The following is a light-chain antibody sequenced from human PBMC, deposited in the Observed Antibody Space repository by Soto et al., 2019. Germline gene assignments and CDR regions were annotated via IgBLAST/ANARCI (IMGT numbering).Light chain of an antibody. J-gene: IGKJ4*01. Sequence: DIQMTQSPSSLSASVGDRVTITCRASQSINSYLNWYQQKPGKAPKLLIYAASSFQSGVSSRFSGSGSGTDFTLTISSLQPEDFATYYCQQSQSFPLTFGGGTKVEIK. CDR3: QQSQSFPLT. CDR2: AAS. V-gene: IGKV1-39*01. CDR1: QSINSY.